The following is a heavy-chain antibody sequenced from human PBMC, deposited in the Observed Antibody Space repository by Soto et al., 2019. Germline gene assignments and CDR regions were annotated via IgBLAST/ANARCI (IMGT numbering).Heavy chain of an antibody. CDR2: IIPIFGTA. D-gene: IGHD3-22*01. V-gene: IGHV1-69*01. Sequence: QVQLVQSGAEVKKPGASVKVSCKASGYTFTGYYMHWVRQAPGQGLEWMGGIIPIFGTANYAQKFQGRVTITADESTSTAYMELSSLRSEDTAVYYCARSQPYYYDSSGYYSGWGQGTLVTVSS. CDR1: GYTFTGYY. CDR3: ARSQPYYYDSSGYYSG. J-gene: IGHJ4*02.